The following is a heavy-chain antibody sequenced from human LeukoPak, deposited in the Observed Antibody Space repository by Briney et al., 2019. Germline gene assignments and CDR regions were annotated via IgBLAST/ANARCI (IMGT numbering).Heavy chain of an antibody. CDR2: IYYSGST. J-gene: IGHJ4*02. CDR3: ARELTYYYDSSDRGY. D-gene: IGHD3-22*01. CDR1: GGSISSGDYY. Sequence: SQTLSLTCTVSGGSISSGDYYWSWIRQPPGKGLEWIGYIYYSGSTYYNPSLKSRVTISVDTSKNQFSLKLSSVTAADTAVYYCARELTYYYDSSDRGYWGQGTLVTVSS. V-gene: IGHV4-30-4*01.